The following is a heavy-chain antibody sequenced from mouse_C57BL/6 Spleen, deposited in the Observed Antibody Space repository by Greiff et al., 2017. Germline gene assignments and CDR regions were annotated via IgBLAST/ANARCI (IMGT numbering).Heavy chain of an antibody. CDR2: IDPSDSYT. CDR3: GYFDV. CDR1: GYTFTSYW. V-gene: IGHV1-59*01. Sequence: QVQLQQPGAELVRPGTSVKLSCKASGYTFTSYWMHWVKQRPGQGLEWIGVIDPSDSYTNYNQKFKGKATLTVDTSSSPAYMQLSSLTSEDSAVYYFGYFDVWGTGTTVTVSS. J-gene: IGHJ1*03.